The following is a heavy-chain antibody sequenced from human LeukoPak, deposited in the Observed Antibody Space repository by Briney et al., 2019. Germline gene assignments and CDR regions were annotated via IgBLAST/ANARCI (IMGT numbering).Heavy chain of an antibody. CDR3: ARPLQGIVGATGFDY. CDR1: GGTFSSYT. CDR2: IIPILGIA. V-gene: IGHV1-69*02. J-gene: IGHJ4*02. D-gene: IGHD1-26*01. Sequence: SVKVSCKASGGTFSSYTISWVRQAPGQGLEWMGRIIPILGIANYAQKFQGRVTITADKSTSTAYLQWSSLKASDTAMYYCARPLQGIVGATGFDYWGQGTLVTVSS.